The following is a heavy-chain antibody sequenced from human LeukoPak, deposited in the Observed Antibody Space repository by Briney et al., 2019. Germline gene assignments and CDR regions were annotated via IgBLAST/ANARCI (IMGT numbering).Heavy chain of an antibody. CDR2: ISLSGDAT. J-gene: IGHJ4*02. D-gene: IGHD2-21*01. Sequence: PGGSLRLSCAASGFTFRTHGMNWVRQAPGRGLEWVSSISLSGDATYYADSVTGRFTISRDNSKNTLYLQMNSLRADDTAVYYCAQLYSLDSWGQGTLVTVSS. CDR3: AQLYSLDS. CDR1: GFTFRTHG. V-gene: IGHV3-23*01.